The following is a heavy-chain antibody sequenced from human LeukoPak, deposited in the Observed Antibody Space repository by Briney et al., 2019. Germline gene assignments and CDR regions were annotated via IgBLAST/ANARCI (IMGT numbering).Heavy chain of an antibody. D-gene: IGHD4-17*01. J-gene: IGHJ3*02. CDR1: GGSISSGDYY. CDR3: ARAIHVLGAYGDRHDAFDI. CDR2: IYYSGST. Sequence: PSQTLSLTCTVSGGSISSGDYYWSWIRQPPGKGLEWIGYIYYSGSTYYNPSLKSRVTISVDTSKNQFSLKLSSVTAADTAVYYCARAIHVLGAYGDRHDAFDIWGQGTMVTVSS. V-gene: IGHV4-30-4*01.